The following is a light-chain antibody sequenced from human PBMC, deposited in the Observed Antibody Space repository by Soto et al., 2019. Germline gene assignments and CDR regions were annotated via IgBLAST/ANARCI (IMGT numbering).Light chain of an antibody. CDR2: GAS. CDR1: QSVSSSY. Sequence: EIVLTQSPGTLSLSPGERATLSCRASQSVSSSYLAWYQQKPGQAPRLLIYGASSRATGIPDRFSGSGSGTDFTLTISRLEPEEFAVYYCQQYGSSPSLTFGGGTKGEIK. CDR3: QQYGSSPSLT. V-gene: IGKV3-20*01. J-gene: IGKJ4*01.